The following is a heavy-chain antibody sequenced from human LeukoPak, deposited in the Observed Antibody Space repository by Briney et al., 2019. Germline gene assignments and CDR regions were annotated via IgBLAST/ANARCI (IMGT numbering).Heavy chain of an antibody. CDR2: ISYDGINK. J-gene: IGHJ4*02. CDR1: GFTFSSYG. CDR3: ARVVSSWYFDY. V-gene: IGHV3-30*03. D-gene: IGHD6-13*01. Sequence: GGSLRLSCAASGFTFSSYGMHWVRQAPGKGLEWVAVISYDGINKYYTGSVKGRFTISRDNSNNTLYLQMNSLRAEDTAVYYCARVVSSWYFDYWGQGTLVTVSS.